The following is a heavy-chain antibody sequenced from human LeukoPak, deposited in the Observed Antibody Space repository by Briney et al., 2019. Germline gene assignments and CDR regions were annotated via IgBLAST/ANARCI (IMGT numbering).Heavy chain of an antibody. J-gene: IGHJ1*01. D-gene: IGHD3-22*01. CDR3: ARVPLSDPSGHYYPH. V-gene: IGHV1-3*04. CDR2: INTGNGNT. Sequence: GASVKVSCTTSGYTFTNYGMHWVRQAPRQSPEWMGWINTGNGNTKSSQKFQDRVTLTRDTSASTAYMELNSLSSEDTAVYYCARVPLSDPSGHYYPHWGQGTLVTVSS. CDR1: GYTFTNYG.